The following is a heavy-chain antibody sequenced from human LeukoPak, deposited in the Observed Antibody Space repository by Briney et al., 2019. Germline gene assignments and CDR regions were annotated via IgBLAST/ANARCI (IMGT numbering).Heavy chain of an antibody. CDR2: INPSGGST. CDR1: GHTFTSYY. Sequence: ASVKVSCKASGHTFTSYYMHWVRQAPGQGLEWMGIINPSGGSTSYAQKFQGRVTMTRDTSTSTVYMELSSLRSEDTAVYYCARALRRDIVVIACWGQGTLVTVSS. V-gene: IGHV1-46*01. J-gene: IGHJ4*02. CDR3: ARALRRDIVVIAC. D-gene: IGHD5-12*01.